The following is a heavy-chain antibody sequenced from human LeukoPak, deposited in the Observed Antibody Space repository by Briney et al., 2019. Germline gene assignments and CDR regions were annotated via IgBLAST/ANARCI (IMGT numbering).Heavy chain of an antibody. V-gene: IGHV3-23*01. J-gene: IGHJ4*02. CDR1: GFTFSSYA. CDR2: ISGSGGST. D-gene: IGHD2-2*03. Sequence: PGGSLRLSCAASGFTFSSYAMSWVRQAPGKGLEWVSAISGSGGSTYYADSVKGRFTISRVNSKNTLYLQMNSLRAEDTAVYYCAKDGYCSSTSCSGGVDYWGQGTLVTVSS. CDR3: AKDGYCSSTSCSGGVDY.